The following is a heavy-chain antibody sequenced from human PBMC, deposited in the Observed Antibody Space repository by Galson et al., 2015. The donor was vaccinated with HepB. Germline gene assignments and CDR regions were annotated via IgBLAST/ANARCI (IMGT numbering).Heavy chain of an antibody. CDR2: ISSSSSYT. CDR1: GFTFSDYY. J-gene: IGHJ4*02. CDR3: ARPGSSSWAKIDY. D-gene: IGHD6-13*01. V-gene: IGHV3-11*06. Sequence: SLRLSCAASGFTFSDYYMSWIRQAPGKGLEWVSYISSSSSYTNYADSVKGRFTISRDNAKNSLYLQMNSLRAEDTAVYYCARPGSSSWAKIDYWGQGTLVTVSS.